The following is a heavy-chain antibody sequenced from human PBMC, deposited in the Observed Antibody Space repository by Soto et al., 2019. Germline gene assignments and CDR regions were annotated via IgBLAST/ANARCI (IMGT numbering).Heavy chain of an antibody. D-gene: IGHD6-13*01. Sequence: GGSLRLSCAASGFTFSSFSMSCVRQAPGKGLDWVSAISGSGGRTYSADSVKGRFTISRDNSKNTLYLQMSRLSAEDTAVYYCARGFSAGQRSPPDFWGPGSLVTVS. CDR2: ISGSGGRT. V-gene: IGHV3-23*01. CDR1: GFTFSSFS. CDR3: ARGFSAGQRSPPDF. J-gene: IGHJ4*02.